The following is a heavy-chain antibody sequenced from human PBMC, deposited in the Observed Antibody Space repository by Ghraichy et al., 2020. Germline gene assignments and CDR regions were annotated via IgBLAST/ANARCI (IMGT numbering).Heavy chain of an antibody. CDR3: AKNRGCGGDCYSTYYYYYYMDV. CDR1: GFTFSTYA. D-gene: IGHD2-21*01. J-gene: IGHJ6*03. V-gene: IGHV3-64*01. Sequence: ETLSLTCAASGFTFSTYAMHWVRQAPGKGLEYVSTISSNGGNTYYANSVRGRFTISRDNSKNTLYLQTGSLRADDMAVYYCAKNRGCGGDCYSTYYYYYYMDVWGKGTTVTVSS. CDR2: ISSNGGNT.